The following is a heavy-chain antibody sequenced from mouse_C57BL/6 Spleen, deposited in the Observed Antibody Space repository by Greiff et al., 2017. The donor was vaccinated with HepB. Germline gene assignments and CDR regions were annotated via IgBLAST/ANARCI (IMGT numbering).Heavy chain of an antibody. J-gene: IGHJ3*01. Sequence: QVQLQQSGAELVMPGASVKLSCKASGYTFTSYWMHWVKQRPGQGLEWIGEIDPSDSYTNYNQKFKGKSTLTVDKSSSTAYMQLSSLTSEDSAVYYCGILGLFAYWGQGTLVTVSA. CDR1: GYTFTSYW. CDR2: IDPSDSYT. CDR3: GILGLFAY. D-gene: IGHD3-1*01. V-gene: IGHV1-69*01.